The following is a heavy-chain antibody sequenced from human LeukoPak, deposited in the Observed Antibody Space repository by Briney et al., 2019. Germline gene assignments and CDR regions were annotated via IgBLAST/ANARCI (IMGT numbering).Heavy chain of an antibody. V-gene: IGHV1-46*01. CDR2: INPSGGST. CDR3: ARSQQLVGYYYYMDV. D-gene: IGHD6-6*01. Sequence: ASVKVSCKASGGTFSSYAISWVRQAPGQGLEWMGIINPSGGSTSYAQKFQGRVAMTRDMSTSTVYMELSSLRSEDTAVYYCARSQQLVGYYYYMDVWGKGTTVTVSS. J-gene: IGHJ6*03. CDR1: GGTFSSYA.